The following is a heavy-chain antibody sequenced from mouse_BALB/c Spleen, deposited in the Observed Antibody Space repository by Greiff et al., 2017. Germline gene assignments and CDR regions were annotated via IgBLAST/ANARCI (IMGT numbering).Heavy chain of an antibody. CDR3: ARHMRGNYVEYYAMDY. V-gene: IGHV5-6*02. Sequence: DVKLVESGGDLVKPGGSLKLSCAASGFTFSSYGMSWVRQTPDKRLEWVATISSGGSYTYYPDSVKGRFTISRDNAKNTLYLQMSSLKSEDTAMYYCARHMRGNYVEYYAMDYWGQGTSVTVSS. CDR1: GFTFSSYG. J-gene: IGHJ4*01. D-gene: IGHD2-1*01. CDR2: ISSGGSYT.